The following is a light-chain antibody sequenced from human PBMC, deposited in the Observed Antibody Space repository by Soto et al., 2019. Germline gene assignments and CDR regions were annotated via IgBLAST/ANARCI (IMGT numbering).Light chain of an antibody. V-gene: IGLV2-14*01. CDR1: SSDVGDNNY. Sequence: QSALTQPASVSGSPGQSITISCTGTSSDVGDNNYVSWYQQHPGKAPKLMIYDVTHRPSGISNRFSGSKSGTTASLTISGLQADDDADYYCSSYTSSSSLDFCGTWTKLTVL. J-gene: IGLJ1*01. CDR2: DVT. CDR3: SSYTSSSSLDF.